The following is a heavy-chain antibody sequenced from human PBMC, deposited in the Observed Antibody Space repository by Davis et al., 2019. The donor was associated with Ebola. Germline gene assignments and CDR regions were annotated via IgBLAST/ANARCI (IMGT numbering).Heavy chain of an antibody. V-gene: IGHV3-33*01. CDR2: IWYDGSNK. J-gene: IGHJ3*02. CDR1: GFTFSNYG. CDR3: ARQGEEAFDI. Sequence: GGSLRLSCAGSGFTFSNYGMNWVRQAPGKGLEWVAVIWYDGSNKYYADSVKGRFTISRDNSKNTLYLQMNSLRVEDTALYYCARQGEEAFDIWGQGTLVTVSS.